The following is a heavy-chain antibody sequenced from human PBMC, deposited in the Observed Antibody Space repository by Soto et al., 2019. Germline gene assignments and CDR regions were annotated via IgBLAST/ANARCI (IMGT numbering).Heavy chain of an antibody. CDR2: INTAGSTK. D-gene: IGHD3-9*01. Sequence: GGSLRLSCAASGFTFSNFEMHWVRKAPGKGLEWVSYINTAGSTKYYAESVKGRFTISRDNARNSLFLQMNSLRAEDTAVYYCARAECSSPDCLTAYYSYGLDVWGQGSTVTVSS. CDR1: GFTFSNFE. V-gene: IGHV3-48*03. J-gene: IGHJ6*02. CDR3: ARAECSSPDCLTAYYSYGLDV.